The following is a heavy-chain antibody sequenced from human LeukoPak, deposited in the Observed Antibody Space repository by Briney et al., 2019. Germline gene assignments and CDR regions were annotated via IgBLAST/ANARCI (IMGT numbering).Heavy chain of an antibody. CDR1: GFTFSSYA. J-gene: IGHJ6*03. CDR3: ARDGGYCSGGSCYQSYYYYYYMDV. V-gene: IGHV3-64*01. Sequence: GGSLRLSCAASGFTFSSYAMHWVRQAPGKGLEYVSAISSNGGSTYYANSVKGRFTISRDNSKNTLYLQMGSLRAEDVAVYYCARDGGYCSGGSCYQSYYYYYYMDVWGKGTTVTVSS. D-gene: IGHD2-15*01. CDR2: ISSNGGST.